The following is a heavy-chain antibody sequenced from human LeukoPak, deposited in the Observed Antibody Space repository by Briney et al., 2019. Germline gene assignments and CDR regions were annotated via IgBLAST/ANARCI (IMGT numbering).Heavy chain of an antibody. D-gene: IGHD2-15*01. Sequence: GGSLRLSCAASGFTFSSYAMSWVRQAPGKGLEWVSTISGSGGSTYYADSVKGRLTISRDNSKNTLYLQMNGLRAEDTAVYYCAKDTGGIGITFDCWGQGTLVTVSS. CDR1: GFTFSSYA. J-gene: IGHJ4*02. CDR3: AKDTGGIGITFDC. V-gene: IGHV3-23*01. CDR2: ISGSGGST.